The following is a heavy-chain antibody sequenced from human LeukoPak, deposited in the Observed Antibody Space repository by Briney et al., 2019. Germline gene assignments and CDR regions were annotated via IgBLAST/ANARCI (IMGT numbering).Heavy chain of an antibody. D-gene: IGHD6-6*01. CDR2: ISGSGGST. J-gene: IGHJ4*02. V-gene: IGHV3-23*01. CDR3: AKVPPSKYSSSSGVDH. CDR1: GFTFSSYA. Sequence: GGSLRLSCAASGFTFSSYAMSWVRQAPGKGLEWVSAISGSGGSTYYADSVKGRFTISRDNSKNTLYLQMNSLRAEDTAVYYCAKVPPSKYSSSSGVDHWGQGTLVTVSS.